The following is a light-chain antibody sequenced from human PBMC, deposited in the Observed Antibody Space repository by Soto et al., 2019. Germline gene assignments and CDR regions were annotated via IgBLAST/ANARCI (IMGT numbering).Light chain of an antibody. J-gene: IGKJ1*01. CDR2: GAS. V-gene: IGKV3-15*01. CDR1: QSVSSN. CDR3: QQHNNWPPWT. Sequence: ETAMTQSPATLSVSPGERATLSCRASQSVSSNLAWYQQKSGQAPRLLIYGASTRATGIPARFSGSGSGTEFTLTISSLQPEDFAVYYCQQHNNWPPWTLGQGTKVEIK.